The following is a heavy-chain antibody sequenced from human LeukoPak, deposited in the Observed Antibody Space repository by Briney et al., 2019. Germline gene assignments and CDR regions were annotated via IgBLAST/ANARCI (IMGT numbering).Heavy chain of an antibody. V-gene: IGHV3-11*01. D-gene: IGHD3-3*01. CDR3: AKANYDFWSGPYFDY. CDR2: ISSSGSTI. Sequence: PGGSLRLSCAASGFTFSDYYMSWIRQAPGKGLEWVSYISSSGSTIYYADSVKGRFTTSRDNAKNSLYLQMNSLRAEDTALYYCAKANYDFWSGPYFDYWGQGTLVTVSS. J-gene: IGHJ4*02. CDR1: GFTFSDYY.